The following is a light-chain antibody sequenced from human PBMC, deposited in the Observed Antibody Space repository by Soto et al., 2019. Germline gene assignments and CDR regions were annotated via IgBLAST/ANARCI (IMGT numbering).Light chain of an antibody. CDR1: QSVSSY. Sequence: EIVLTQPTDTLSLSPGERHTLSRRASQSVSSYLAWYQQKPGQAPRLLIYDASNRATGIPARFSGSGSGTDFTLTISSLEPEDFAAYYCQQRSSWPLTFGQGTRLEIK. V-gene: IGKV3-11*01. CDR3: QQRSSWPLT. J-gene: IGKJ5*01. CDR2: DAS.